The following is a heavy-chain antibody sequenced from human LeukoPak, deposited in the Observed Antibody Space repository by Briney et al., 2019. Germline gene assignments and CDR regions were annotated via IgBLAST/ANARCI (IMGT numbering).Heavy chain of an antibody. V-gene: IGHV1-69*04. Sequence: SVTVSCKASGGTFSSYAISWVRQAPGQGLEWVGRIIPILGIANYAQKFQGRVTITADKSTSTAYMELSSLRSEDTAVYYCARVSQNYYDSSGYDYWGQGTLVTVSS. CDR3: ARVSQNYYDSSGYDY. J-gene: IGHJ4*02. CDR1: GGTFSSYA. CDR2: IIPILGIA. D-gene: IGHD3-22*01.